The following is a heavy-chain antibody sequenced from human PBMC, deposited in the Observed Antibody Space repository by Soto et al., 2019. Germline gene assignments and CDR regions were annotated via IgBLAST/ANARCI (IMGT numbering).Heavy chain of an antibody. CDR3: ATDWEAVSGNGAFDM. CDR1: GFTFSSYW. Sequence: GGSLRLSCAASGFTFSSYWMSWVRQAPGKGLEWVANIKQDGGEKYYVDSVKGRFTISGDNARNSLFLQMNSLRPEDSALYYCATDWEAVSGNGAFDMWGQGTMVTVSS. V-gene: IGHV3-7*03. D-gene: IGHD6-19*01. J-gene: IGHJ3*02. CDR2: IKQDGGEK.